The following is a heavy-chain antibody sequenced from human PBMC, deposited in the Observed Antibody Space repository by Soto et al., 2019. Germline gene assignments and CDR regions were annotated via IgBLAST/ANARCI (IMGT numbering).Heavy chain of an antibody. J-gene: IGHJ4*02. V-gene: IGHV3-9*01. D-gene: IGHD5-18*01. CDR3: VRSKGGYSYGTPFDY. CDR1: GCTFDDYA. CDR2: ISWNSGNI. Sequence: PGGSLRLSCAASGCTFDDYAMYWVRQVLGKGLEWVSSISWNSGNIGYADSVKGRFTTSRDNAENSLYLQMNSLRPEDTALYYCVRSKGGYSYGTPFDYWGQGTLVTVCS.